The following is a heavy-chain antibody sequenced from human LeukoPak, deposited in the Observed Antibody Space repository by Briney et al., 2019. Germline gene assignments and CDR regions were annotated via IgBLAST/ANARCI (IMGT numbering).Heavy chain of an antibody. CDR3: ARDPGGSADY. CDR2: IYYSRST. J-gene: IGHJ4*02. V-gene: IGHV4-59*01. D-gene: IGHD2-15*01. CDR1: GDSIRSFY. Sequence: SETLSLTCTVSGDSIRSFYWSWIRQPPGKGLEWIGRIYYSRSTNYNPSLKSRVTISVDMSKNQFSLKMTSVNAADTAVYYCARDPGGSADYWGQGTLVTVSS.